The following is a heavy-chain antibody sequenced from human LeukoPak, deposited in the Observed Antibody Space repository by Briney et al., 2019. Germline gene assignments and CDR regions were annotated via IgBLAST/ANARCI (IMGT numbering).Heavy chain of an antibody. CDR1: GFTFSSYW. V-gene: IGHV3-7*01. D-gene: IGHD3-22*01. CDR2: IKQDGSEK. CDR3: ARGLVRVVISSGYSALIGRERKFDY. Sequence: GGSLRLSCAASGFTFSSYWMSWVRQAPGKGLEWVANIKQDGSEKYYVDSVKDRFTISRDNAKNSLYLQMNSLRAEDTAVYYCARGLVRVVISSGYSALIGRERKFDYWGQGTLVTVSS. J-gene: IGHJ4*02.